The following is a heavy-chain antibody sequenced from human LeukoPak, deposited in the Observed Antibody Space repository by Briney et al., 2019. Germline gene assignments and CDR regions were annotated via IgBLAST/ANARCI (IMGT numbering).Heavy chain of an antibody. Sequence: GGSLRLSCAAFGFTFSTYSMSWVRQAPGKGLECVSAIRGGAENTYYADSVRGRFTISRDNSKSTLYLQMNSLRAEDTAVYYCAKRGAYFGGFDYWGQGTLVTVSS. CDR2: IRGGAENT. J-gene: IGHJ4*02. CDR1: GFTFSTYS. D-gene: IGHD3-10*01. V-gene: IGHV3-23*01. CDR3: AKRGAYFGGFDY.